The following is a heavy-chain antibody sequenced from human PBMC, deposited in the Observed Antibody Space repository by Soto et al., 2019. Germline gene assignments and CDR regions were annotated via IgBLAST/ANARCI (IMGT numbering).Heavy chain of an antibody. CDR1: GFTFSNYN. CDR2: ISSISTYI. D-gene: IGHD2-2*01. Sequence: EVQLVESGGSLVKPGGSLRLSCVASGFTFSNYNMNWVRQAPGKGLEWVSSISSISTYIYYADSVKGRFTISRDNAKNSLYLQMKSRRGGDTAVCYCARESCPADMSWGCYGMDVGGQGTPVTVSS. CDR3: ARESCPADMSWGCYGMDV. J-gene: IGHJ6*02. V-gene: IGHV3-21*01.